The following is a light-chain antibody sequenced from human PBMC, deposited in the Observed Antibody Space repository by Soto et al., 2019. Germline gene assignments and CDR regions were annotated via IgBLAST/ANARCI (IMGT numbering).Light chain of an antibody. V-gene: IGKV3-20*01. J-gene: IGKJ1*01. Sequence: EIVLTQSPGTLSLSPGERATLSCRASQSVSSAYLACYQHKPGQPPTLLIYAASSRVTAIPDRFSGSGSGTDFTLTISRLEPEDFALYYCQQYGSSSPWTFGQGTKVEIK. CDR3: QQYGSSSPWT. CDR2: AAS. CDR1: QSVSSAY.